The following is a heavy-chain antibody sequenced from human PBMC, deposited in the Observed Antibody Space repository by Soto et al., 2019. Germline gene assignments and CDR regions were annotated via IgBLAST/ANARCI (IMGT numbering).Heavy chain of an antibody. D-gene: IGHD2-21*02. J-gene: IGHJ4*02. CDR1: GESISSSSYY. CDR3: ARQRTTVVTQAYFDH. Sequence: SETLSLTCIVSGESISSSSYYWGWIRQPPGKGLEWIGSIYYSGRTYYNPSFKSRVTISIDTSRNQFSLKLSSVTATDTAVYYCARQRTTVVTQAYFDHWGQGALVTVSS. V-gene: IGHV4-39*01. CDR2: IYYSGRT.